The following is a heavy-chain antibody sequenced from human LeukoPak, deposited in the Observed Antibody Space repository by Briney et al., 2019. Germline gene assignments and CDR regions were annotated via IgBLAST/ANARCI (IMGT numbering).Heavy chain of an antibody. CDR2: IYYSGST. CDR3: ARGRIAATHYYYYYYMDV. CDR1: GGSISSGDYY. Sequence: SETLSLTCTVSGGSISSGDYYWSWIRQPPGKGLEWIGYIYYSGSTYYYPSLKSRVTISVDTSKNQFSLKLSSVTAADTAVYSCARGRIAATHYYYYYYMDVWGKGTTVTVSS. V-gene: IGHV4-30-4*08. J-gene: IGHJ6*03. D-gene: IGHD2-15*01.